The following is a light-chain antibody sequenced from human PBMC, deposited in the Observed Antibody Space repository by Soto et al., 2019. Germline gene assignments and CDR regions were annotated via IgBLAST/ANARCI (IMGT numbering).Light chain of an antibody. CDR3: VQVLQTPLT. Sequence: DIVMTQSPLSLPVTPGEPASISCRSSQSLLRSNGYNCLDWYLQKPGQSPQLLIYLGSNRASGVLDRFSGSGSGTDFTLKISRXXXXXXXIYYCVQVLQTPLTFGGGTRVEIK. CDR1: QSLLRSNGYNC. J-gene: IGKJ4*01. CDR2: LGS. V-gene: IGKV2-28*01.